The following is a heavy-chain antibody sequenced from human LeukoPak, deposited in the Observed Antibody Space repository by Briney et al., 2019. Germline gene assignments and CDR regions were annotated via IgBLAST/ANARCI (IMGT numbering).Heavy chain of an antibody. Sequence: PGGSLRLSCAASGFTFSRYGMHWVRQAPGKGLEWVAVIWYDGSNKYYADSVKGRFTISRDNSKNTLYLQMNSLRAADTAVYYCARWGIGPHWTGADYWGQGTLVTVSS. CDR1: GFTFSRYG. V-gene: IGHV3-33*01. D-gene: IGHD3/OR15-3a*01. CDR3: ARWGIGPHWTGADY. J-gene: IGHJ4*02. CDR2: IWYDGSNK.